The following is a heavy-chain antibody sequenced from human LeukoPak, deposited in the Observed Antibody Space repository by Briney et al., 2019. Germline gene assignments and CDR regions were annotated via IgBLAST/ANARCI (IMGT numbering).Heavy chain of an antibody. CDR3: ARETSQKGAHYMDV. V-gene: IGHV4-61*02. J-gene: IGHJ6*03. D-gene: IGHD3-16*01. CDR2: IYTSGST. Sequence: SETLSLTCTVSGGSISSGSYYWSWIRQPAGKGLEWIGRIYTSGSTHYNPSLKSRVTISVDTSKNQFSLKLSSVTAADTAVYYCARETSQKGAHYMDVWGKGTTITISS. CDR1: GGSISSGSYY.